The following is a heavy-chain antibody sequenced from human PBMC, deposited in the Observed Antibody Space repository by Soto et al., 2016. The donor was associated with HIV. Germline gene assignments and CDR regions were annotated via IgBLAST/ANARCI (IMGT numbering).Heavy chain of an antibody. CDR3: ARDLMTGYNNRPTNDY. CDR1: GFPFSSYW. CDR2: INTDGSRT. Sequence: EVQLVESGGDLVQPGGSLRLSCVASGFPFSSYWMHWVRQAPGKGLVWVSYINTDGSRTEYADSVKGRFTISRDNAKNTVYLQMNSLSAEDTAVYYCARDLMTGYNNRPTNDYWGQGTLVTVSS. V-gene: IGHV3-74*03. J-gene: IGHJ4*02. D-gene: IGHD2-15*01.